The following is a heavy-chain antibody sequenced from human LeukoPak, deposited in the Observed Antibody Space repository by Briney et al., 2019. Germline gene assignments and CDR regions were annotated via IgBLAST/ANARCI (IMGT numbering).Heavy chain of an antibody. D-gene: IGHD3-16*01. Sequence: AGSLRLASAAYGFTFSNAWMSWVRHAPGKGLEWDGCIKSKTDGGTTDYAAHVKGRFTISSDDSKNTLYLQMNSLKTVDTAVYYCATDRDRSCLGPYYYYYMDVWGKGTTVTVSS. CDR3: ATDRDRSCLGPYYYYYMDV. CDR1: GFTFSNAW. V-gene: IGHV3-15*01. J-gene: IGHJ6*03. CDR2: IKSKTDGGTT.